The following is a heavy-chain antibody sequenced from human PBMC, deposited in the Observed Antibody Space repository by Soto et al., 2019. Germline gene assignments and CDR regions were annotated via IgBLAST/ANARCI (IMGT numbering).Heavy chain of an antibody. D-gene: IGHD2-15*01. CDR2: ISYDGNNI. Sequence: QVQLVESGGGVVQPGRSLRLSCAASGFTFSNHGIHWVRQAPGKGLEWVAVISYDGNNIYYVDSVKGRFTISRDNSKNTVYLQMNSLRPDDTAVYYCAKEVRELSYYYGTDVWGQGTTVTVSS. CDR1: GFTFSNHG. J-gene: IGHJ6*02. V-gene: IGHV3-30*18. CDR3: AKEVRELSYYYGTDV.